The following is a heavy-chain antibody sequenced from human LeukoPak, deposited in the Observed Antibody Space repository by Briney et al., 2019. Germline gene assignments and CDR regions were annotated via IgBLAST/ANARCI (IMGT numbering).Heavy chain of an antibody. V-gene: IGHV3-23*01. CDR1: GFAFSRND. CDR2: ISGSSGAT. D-gene: IGHD2-15*01. Sequence: GGSLRLSCAASGFAFSRNDMFWVRQAPGKGLEWVSCISGSSGATYYADSARGRFAISRDNSKNTVFLQMNSLRDEDTAIYYCAKGGPGAFDFWGQGTMVTVSS. J-gene: IGHJ3*01. CDR3: AKGGPGAFDF.